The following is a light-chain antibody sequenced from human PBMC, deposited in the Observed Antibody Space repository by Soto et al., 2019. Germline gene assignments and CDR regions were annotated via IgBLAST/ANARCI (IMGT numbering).Light chain of an antibody. V-gene: IGKV3-11*01. CDR2: HAS. CDR1: QSVSRY. J-gene: IGKJ5*01. CDR3: QQRSNWPSIT. Sequence: EIVLAQSSATLSLSPGERATLSCRASQSVSRYLAWYQQKPGQAPRLLIYHASNRATGIPARFSGSGSGTDFTLTISSLEPEDFAVYYCQQRSNWPSITFGQGTRLEIK.